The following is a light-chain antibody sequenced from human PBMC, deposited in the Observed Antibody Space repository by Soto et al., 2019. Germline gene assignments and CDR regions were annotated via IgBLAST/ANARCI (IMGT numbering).Light chain of an antibody. J-gene: IGKJ4*01. V-gene: IGKV1-5*01. Sequence: DIHMTQSTSTLSASVGDRVTITCRASQSISSWLAWYQQKPGKAPKLLIYDASSLESGVPSRFSGSGSGTEFTLTISSLQPDDFATYYCQQYNSYSLTFGGGTKVDIK. CDR1: QSISSW. CDR2: DAS. CDR3: QQYNSYSLT.